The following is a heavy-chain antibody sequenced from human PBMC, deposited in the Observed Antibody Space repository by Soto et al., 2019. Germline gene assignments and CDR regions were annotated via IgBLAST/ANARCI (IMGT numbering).Heavy chain of an antibody. CDR2: INPILDST. Sequence: QEQVVQSGPAMKEPGSSVKVSCRASGIMSSGYGFSWVRQAPGQGLEWVGRINPILDSTHYAQNLQGRVSITVDKSTDTAYVEVTSLRLEDTAIYFCATMKRARLDSWGRGTVVTVSS. CDR1: GIMSSGYG. CDR3: ATMKRARLDS. J-gene: IGHJ4*02. D-gene: IGHD6-25*01. V-gene: IGHV1-69*09.